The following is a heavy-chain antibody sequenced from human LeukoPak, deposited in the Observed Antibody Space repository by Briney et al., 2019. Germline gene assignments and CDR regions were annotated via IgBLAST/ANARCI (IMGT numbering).Heavy chain of an antibody. V-gene: IGHV1-69*01. CDR2: IIPIFGTA. CDR1: VGTFSSYA. CDR3: ARDGKEYCSGGSCYNAFDI. Sequence: SVKVSCMASVGTFSSYAISWVRQAPGQGLEWMGGIIPIFGTANYAQKFQGRVTITADESTSTAYMELSSLRAEDTAVYYCARDGKEYCSGGSCYNAFDIWGQGTMVTVSS. J-gene: IGHJ3*02. D-gene: IGHD2-15*01.